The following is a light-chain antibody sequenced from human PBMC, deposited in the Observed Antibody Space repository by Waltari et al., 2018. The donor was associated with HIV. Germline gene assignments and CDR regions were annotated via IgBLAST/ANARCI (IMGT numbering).Light chain of an antibody. J-gene: IGLJ3*02. CDR1: SSHNSYA. Sequence: QPMLTQSPSASASLGASVKPTCTLSSSHNSYAIVWHQQRSETAPRFLMRVNSDGSHTKGDGIPDRFSGSSSGTDRYLTISSLQSEDEADYYCQTWGTSVQGVFGGGTKLTVI. CDR2: VNSDGSH. V-gene: IGLV4-69*01. CDR3: QTWGTSVQGV.